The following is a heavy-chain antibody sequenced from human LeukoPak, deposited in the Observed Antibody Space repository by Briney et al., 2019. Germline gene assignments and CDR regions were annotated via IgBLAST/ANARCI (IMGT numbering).Heavy chain of an antibody. CDR1: GGTFSSYA. CDR2: IIPIFGTA. V-gene: IGHV1-69*13. J-gene: IGHJ6*02. D-gene: IGHD3-9*01. CDR3: ASEVIDYDILTGYHYYGMDV. Sequence: SVKVSCKASGGTFSSYAISWVRQAPGQGLEWMGGIIPIFGTANYAQKFQGRVTITADESTSTAYMELSSLRSEDTAVYYCASEVIDYDILTGYHYYGMDVWGQGTTVTVSS.